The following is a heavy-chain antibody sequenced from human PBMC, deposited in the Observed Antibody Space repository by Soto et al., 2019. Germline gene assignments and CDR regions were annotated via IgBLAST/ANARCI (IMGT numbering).Heavy chain of an antibody. CDR3: ARRRGVGGSWFFDY. J-gene: IGHJ4*02. CDR1: GGSVNTYY. V-gene: IGHV4-39*01. D-gene: IGHD6-13*01. CDR2: IYYSGST. Sequence: QLQLQESGPGLVKHSETLSLTCTVSGGSVNTYYWGWIRQPPGKGLEWIASIYYSGSTYYNPSLKSRVIISVDTSKNQFSLKLNSVTAADTAVYYCARRRGVGGSWFFDYWGQGTLVTVSS.